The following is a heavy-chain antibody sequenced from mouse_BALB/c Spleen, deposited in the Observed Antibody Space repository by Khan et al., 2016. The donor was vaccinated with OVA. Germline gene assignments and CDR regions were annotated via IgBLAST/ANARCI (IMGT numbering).Heavy chain of an antibody. CDR3: ARWATWFFDV. J-gene: IGHJ1*01. CDR1: GYTFTNYW. D-gene: IGHD3-1*01. CDR2: IYPGGTYT. V-gene: IGHV1-63*02. Sequence: VQLQQSGAELIRPGTSVKISCKASGYTFTNYWLGWVKQRPGHGLEWVGDIYPGGTYTNYNEKFKGQATLTADTSASTAYMQLSSLTSEDSAVYFCARWATWFFDVWGAGTTVTVSS.